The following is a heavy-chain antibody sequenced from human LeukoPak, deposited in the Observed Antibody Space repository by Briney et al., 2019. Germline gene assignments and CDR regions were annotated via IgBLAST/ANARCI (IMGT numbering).Heavy chain of an antibody. J-gene: IGHJ4*02. CDR3: ARDRAAAAGKRAPLDY. Sequence: ASVKVSCKASGYTFTSYYMHWVRQAPGQGLEWMGIINPSGGSTSYAQKFQGRVTMTRDTSTSTVYMELSSLRSEDTAVYYCARDRAAAAGKRAPLDYWGQGTLVAASS. D-gene: IGHD6-13*01. CDR2: INPSGGST. CDR1: GYTFTSYY. V-gene: IGHV1-46*01.